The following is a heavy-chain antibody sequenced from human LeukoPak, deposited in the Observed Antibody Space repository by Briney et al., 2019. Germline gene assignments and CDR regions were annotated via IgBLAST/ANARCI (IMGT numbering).Heavy chain of an antibody. CDR1: GFTFSNYW. Sequence: GGSLRPSCAASGFTFSNYWMSWVRQAPGNGLEWVANINQAGSEEYYVDSVEGRFTISRDNAKNSLYLQLNSLRAEDTAVYYCAIASGGRGGLDYWGQGTLVTVSS. CDR3: AIASGGRGGLDY. V-gene: IGHV3-7*03. CDR2: INQAGSEE. D-gene: IGHD2-21*01. J-gene: IGHJ4*02.